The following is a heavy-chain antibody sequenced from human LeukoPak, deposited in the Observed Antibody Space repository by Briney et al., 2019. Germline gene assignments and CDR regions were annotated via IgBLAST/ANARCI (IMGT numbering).Heavy chain of an antibody. V-gene: IGHV5-51*01. Sequence: GESLQISSKGSGYSFTSYWIGWVRPMPGKGLEWMGIIYPGESDTRYSPSFQGQVTISADKTISTAYLQWSSLKASGTAMYYCARQILPWELPAWWGQGTLVTVSS. J-gene: IGHJ4*02. CDR3: ARQILPWELPAW. CDR1: GYSFTSYW. D-gene: IGHD1-26*01. CDR2: IYPGESDT.